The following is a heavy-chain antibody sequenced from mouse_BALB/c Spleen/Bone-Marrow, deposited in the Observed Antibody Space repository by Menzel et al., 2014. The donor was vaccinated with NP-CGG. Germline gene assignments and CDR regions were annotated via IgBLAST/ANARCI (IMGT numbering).Heavy chain of an antibody. J-gene: IGHJ4*01. CDR3: ARPGDYDAMDY. CDR2: INPDSSTI. V-gene: IGHV4-1*02. Sequence: EVKLVDSGGGLVQPGGSLKLSCAASRFDFSRYWMSWVRQAPGKGLEWIGEINPDSSTINYTPSLKDKFIISRDNAKNTLYLQMSKVRSEDTALYYCARPGDYDAMDYWGQGTSVTVSS. CDR1: RFDFSRYW.